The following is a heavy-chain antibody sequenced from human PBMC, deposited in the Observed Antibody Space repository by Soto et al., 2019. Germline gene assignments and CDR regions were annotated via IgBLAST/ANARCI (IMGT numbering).Heavy chain of an antibody. Sequence: ASVKVSCKASEYTFTSYYMHWVRQAPGQGLEWMGIINPSGSSTSYAQNFQGRVTMARDTSTSTVYMELSSLRSEDTADYYCASGRVGATPLYYYAMDVWGQGTTVTVSS. CDR1: EYTFTSYY. CDR3: ASGRVGATPLYYYAMDV. J-gene: IGHJ6*02. CDR2: INPSGSST. V-gene: IGHV1-46*01. D-gene: IGHD1-26*01.